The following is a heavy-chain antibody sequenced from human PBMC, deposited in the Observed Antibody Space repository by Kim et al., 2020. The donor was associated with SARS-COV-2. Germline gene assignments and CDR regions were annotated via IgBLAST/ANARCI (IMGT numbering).Heavy chain of an antibody. J-gene: IGHJ4*02. CDR2: ISDDGSNK. CDR3: AKGDYDSRLGFDY. Sequence: GGSLRLSCVVSGFSFSSYGMHWVRQVPGQGLEWVATISDDGSNKYYVDFVKGRFTISRDNSKNTVYLQMNSLRPEDTAVYYCAKGDYDSRLGFDYWGQGTLVTVSS. D-gene: IGHD3-22*01. CDR1: GFSFSSYG. V-gene: IGHV3-30*18.